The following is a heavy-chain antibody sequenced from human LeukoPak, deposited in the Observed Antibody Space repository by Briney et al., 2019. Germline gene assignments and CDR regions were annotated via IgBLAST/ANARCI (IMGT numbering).Heavy chain of an antibody. Sequence: ASVKVSCKAYGGTFSSYAMSWVRQAPGQGLEWMGRIIPIFGTANSAQKFQGRVTITTDDSTSTAYMELSSLRSEDTAVYYCARDSDVVARWEGGFQHWGQGTLVTVSS. D-gene: IGHD2-15*01. CDR3: ARDSDVVARWEGGFQH. J-gene: IGHJ1*01. V-gene: IGHV1-69*05. CDR2: IIPIFGTA. CDR1: GGTFSSYA.